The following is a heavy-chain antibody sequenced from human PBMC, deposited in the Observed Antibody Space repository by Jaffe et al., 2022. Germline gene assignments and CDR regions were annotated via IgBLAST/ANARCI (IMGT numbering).Heavy chain of an antibody. Sequence: QLQLQESGPGLVKPSETLSLTCTVSGGSISSSSYYWGWIRQPPGKGLEWIGSIYYSGSTYYNPSLKSRVTISVDTSKNQFSLKLSSVTAADTAVYYCARHPEDYGDYEMYFLRFDYWGQGTLVTVSS. CDR2: IYYSGST. V-gene: IGHV4-39*01. D-gene: IGHD4-17*01. CDR3: ARHPEDYGDYEMYFLRFDY. J-gene: IGHJ4*02. CDR1: GGSISSSSYY.